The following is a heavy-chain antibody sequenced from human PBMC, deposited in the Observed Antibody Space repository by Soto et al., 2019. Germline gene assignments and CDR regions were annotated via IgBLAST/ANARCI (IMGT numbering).Heavy chain of an antibody. CDR3: KGEGVRGMDV. V-gene: IGHV1-8*01. D-gene: IGHD3-16*01. CDR2: MNPNSANT. J-gene: IGHJ6*02. Sequence: QVQLVQSGAELKKPGASVKVSCKASGYTFTSYDINWVRQTTGQGLKWKGWMNPNSANTGYAQKFQGRVTMTRNTSSRPAYMELSSLRSDATAVYYCKGEGVRGMDVWGQGTRVTVSS. CDR1: GYTFTSYD.